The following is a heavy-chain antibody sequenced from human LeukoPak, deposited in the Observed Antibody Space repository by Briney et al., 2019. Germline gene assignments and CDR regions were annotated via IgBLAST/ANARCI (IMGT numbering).Heavy chain of an antibody. CDR2: IIPILGIA. CDR3: ARGSRIAVAGTGDY. J-gene: IGHJ4*02. V-gene: IGHV1-69*04. Sequence: AASVKVSCKASGGTFSSYAISWVRQAPGQGLEWMGRIIPILGIANYAQKFQGRVTMTRNTSISTAYMELSSLRSEDTAVYYCARGSRIAVAGTGDYWGQGTLVTVSS. D-gene: IGHD6-19*01. CDR1: GGTFSSYA.